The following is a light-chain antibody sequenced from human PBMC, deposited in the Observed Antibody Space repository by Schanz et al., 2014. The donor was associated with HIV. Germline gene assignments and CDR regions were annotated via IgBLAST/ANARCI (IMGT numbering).Light chain of an antibody. J-gene: IGLJ1*01. V-gene: IGLV2-14*03. Sequence: QSALTQPASVSGSPGQSITISCTGTSSDVGGYNYVSWYQQHPGKAPKLMIYDVSNRPSGVSNRFSGSKSGNTAFLTISGLQAEDEADYYCSSYTVSGARGVIVGTGTKLTVL. CDR3: SSYTVSGARGVI. CDR2: DVS. CDR1: SSDVGGYNY.